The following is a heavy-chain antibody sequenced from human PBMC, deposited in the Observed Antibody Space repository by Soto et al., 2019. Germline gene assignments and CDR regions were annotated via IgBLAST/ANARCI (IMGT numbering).Heavy chain of an antibody. Sequence: GASVKVSCKASGGTFSSYAISWVRQAPGQGLEWMGGIIPIFGTANYAQKFQGRVTITADESTSTAYMELSSLRSEDTAVYYCARDGEMATITSPFDYWGQGTLVTVSS. CDR3: ARDGEMATITSPFDY. CDR2: IIPIFGTA. CDR1: GGTFSSYA. D-gene: IGHD5-12*01. V-gene: IGHV1-69*13. J-gene: IGHJ4*02.